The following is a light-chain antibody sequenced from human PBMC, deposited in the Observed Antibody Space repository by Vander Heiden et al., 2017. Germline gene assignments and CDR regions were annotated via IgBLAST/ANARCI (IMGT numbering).Light chain of an antibody. J-gene: IGLJ3*02. CDR1: SSNIGSET. V-gene: IGLV1-44*01. Sequence: QSVLTQPPSASGPPWQRVTISCSGSSSNIGSETVNWYQQLPGKAPKLLIDSNNERHSGVPERFSGSKSGTSASLAISGLQAEEEADYYCAAGDDSRNGWVFGGGTKLTVL. CDR2: SNN. CDR3: AAGDDSRNGWV.